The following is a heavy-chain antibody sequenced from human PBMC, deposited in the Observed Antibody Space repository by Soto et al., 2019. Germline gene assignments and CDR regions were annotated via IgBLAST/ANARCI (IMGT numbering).Heavy chain of an antibody. CDR3: ARQSIAAAGTVLY. J-gene: IGHJ4*02. V-gene: IGHV4-39*01. D-gene: IGHD6-13*01. CDR1: GGSISSSSYY. CDR2: IYYSGST. Sequence: PSETLSLTCTVSGGSISSSSYYCGWIRQPPGKGLEWIGSIYYSGSTYYNPSLKSRVTISVDTSKNQFSLKLSSVTAADTAVYYCARQSIAAAGTVLYWGQGTLVTVS.